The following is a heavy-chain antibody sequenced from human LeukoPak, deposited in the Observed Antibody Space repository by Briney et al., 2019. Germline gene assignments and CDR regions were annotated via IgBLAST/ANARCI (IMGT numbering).Heavy chain of an antibody. V-gene: IGHV1-69*06. D-gene: IGHD2-2*01. CDR2: IIPIFGTA. J-gene: IGHJ5*02. CDR3: ASGYCSSTSCYWFDP. Sequence: ASVKVSCKASGGTFSSYAISWVRQAPGQGLEWMGGIIPIFGTANCAQKFQGRVTITADKSTSTAYMELSSLRSEDTAVYYCASGYCSSTSCYWFDPWGQGTLVTVSS. CDR1: GGTFSSYA.